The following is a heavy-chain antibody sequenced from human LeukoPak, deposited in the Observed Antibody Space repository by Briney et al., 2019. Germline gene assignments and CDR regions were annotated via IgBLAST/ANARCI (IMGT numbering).Heavy chain of an antibody. J-gene: IGHJ6*02. V-gene: IGHV4-4*07. CDR2: IYTSGST. CDR1: GGSISSYY. D-gene: IGHD6-13*01. Sequence: PSETLSLTCTVSGGSISSYYWSWIRQPAGKGLEWIGRIYTSGSTNYNPSLKSRVTMSVDTSKNQFSLKLSSVTAADTAVYYCARGTYSSSWYSDGIDVWGQGTTVTVSS. CDR3: ARGTYSSSWYSDGIDV.